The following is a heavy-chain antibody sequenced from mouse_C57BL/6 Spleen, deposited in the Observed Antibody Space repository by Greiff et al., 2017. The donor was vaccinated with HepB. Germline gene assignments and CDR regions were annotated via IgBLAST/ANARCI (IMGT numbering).Heavy chain of an antibody. D-gene: IGHD2-2*01. CDR1: GFTFSDYY. Sequence: EVQLVESEGGLVQPGSSMKLSCTASGFTFSDYYMAWVRQVPEKGLEWVANINYDGSSTYYLDSLKSRFIISRDNAKNILYLQMSSLKSEDTATYYCARADYGYDVPFAYWGQGTLVTVSA. CDR2: INYDGSST. CDR3: ARADYGYDVPFAY. V-gene: IGHV5-16*01. J-gene: IGHJ3*01.